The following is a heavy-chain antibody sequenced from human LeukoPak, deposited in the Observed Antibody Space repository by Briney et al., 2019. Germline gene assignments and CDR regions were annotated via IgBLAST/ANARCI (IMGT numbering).Heavy chain of an antibody. CDR1: GFTVSSYA. CDR3: ARGPITMVRGVIITPMTHWYFDL. Sequence: PGGSLRLSCAASGFTVSSYAVHWVRQAPGKGLEWVAVISYDGSNNYYADSVKGRFTISRDNTKNTLYLQMNSLRAEDTAVYYCARGPITMVRGVIITPMTHWYFDLWGRGTLVTVSS. V-gene: IGHV3-30-3*01. D-gene: IGHD3-10*01. J-gene: IGHJ2*01. CDR2: ISYDGSNN.